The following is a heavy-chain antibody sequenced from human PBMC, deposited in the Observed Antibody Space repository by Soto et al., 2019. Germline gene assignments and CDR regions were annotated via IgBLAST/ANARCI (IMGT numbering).Heavy chain of an antibody. J-gene: IGHJ6*02. CDR3: APLNVSLSGPYGIHF. V-gene: IGHV4-39*01. CDR2: MLYSGLT. D-gene: IGHD2-15*01. CDR1: GYSVSSSDYY. Sequence: PSETLSLTCSVSGYSVSSSDYYWGWIRQPPGKGLEGIGSMLYSGLTYYNPSLKSRVTPSVDTSKNQFSVRLNSVTASDTAVYYCAPLNVSLSGPYGIHFWGQGTTVTVSS.